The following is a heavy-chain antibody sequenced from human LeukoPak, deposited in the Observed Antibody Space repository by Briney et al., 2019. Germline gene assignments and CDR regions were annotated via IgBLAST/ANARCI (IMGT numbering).Heavy chain of an antibody. J-gene: IGHJ6*03. Sequence: ASVKVSCKASAYTFTGYYMHWVRQAPGQGLEWVGWINPNSGGTNYAQKFQGRVTMTRDTSISTAYMELSRLRSDDTAVYYCAREGGSGGASWSHSYYYYMDVWGKGTTVTVSS. CDR2: INPNSGGT. CDR1: AYTFTGYY. CDR3: AREGGSGGASWSHSYYYYMDV. V-gene: IGHV1-2*02. D-gene: IGHD3-16*01.